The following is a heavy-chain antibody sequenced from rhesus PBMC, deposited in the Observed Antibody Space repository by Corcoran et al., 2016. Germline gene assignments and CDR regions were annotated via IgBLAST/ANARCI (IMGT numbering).Heavy chain of an antibody. CDR1: AYPFPSYS. CDR3: VAGRYYFDY. V-gene: IGHV1-200*01. J-gene: IGHJ4*01. Sequence: QVQLVQSGAEVRKPGTSVKLSCKPSAYPFPSYSINWVRQSPGQVLEWMGWINPTNGNTGNAQKFQGRVTVTRDTSTTTAYMELNSLRSTDTAVYYCVAGRYYFDYWGQGVLVTVSS. CDR2: INPTNGNT. D-gene: IGHD1-44*02.